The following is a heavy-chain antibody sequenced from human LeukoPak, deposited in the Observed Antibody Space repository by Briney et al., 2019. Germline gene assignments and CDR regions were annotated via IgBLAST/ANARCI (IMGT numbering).Heavy chain of an antibody. CDR1: GGSISSGDYY. CDR2: IYYSGST. Sequence: PSQTLSLTCTVSGGSISSGDYYWRWIRQPPGKGLEWIGYIYYSGSTYYNPSLKSRVTISVDTSKNQFSLKLSSVTAADTAVYYCARALEWQYYFDYWGQGTLVTVSS. J-gene: IGHJ4*02. V-gene: IGHV4-30-4*01. D-gene: IGHD3-3*01. CDR3: ARALEWQYYFDY.